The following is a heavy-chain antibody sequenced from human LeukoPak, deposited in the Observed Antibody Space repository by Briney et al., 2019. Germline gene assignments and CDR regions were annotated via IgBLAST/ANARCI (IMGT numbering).Heavy chain of an antibody. V-gene: IGHV4-39*01. CDR3: AKYWGHYDNSGAYFDY. Sequence: SETLSLTCTVSGDSISSSSYYWVWLRQPPGKGLEWIATIYYSGSTYYNPSLKSRVTISVDTSKNQFSLKLSSVTAADTAMYNCAKYWGHYDNSGAYFDYWGREPLVTVSS. CDR2: IYYSGST. D-gene: IGHD3-22*01. J-gene: IGHJ4*02. CDR1: GDSISSSSYY.